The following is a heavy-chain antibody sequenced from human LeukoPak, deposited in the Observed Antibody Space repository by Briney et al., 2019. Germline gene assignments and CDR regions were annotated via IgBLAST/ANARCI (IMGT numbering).Heavy chain of an antibody. V-gene: IGHV3-53*01. CDR3: AREGLAGGIAARRYYYMDV. Sequence: PGRSLRLSCAASGFTVSSNYMSWVRQAPGKGLEWVSVIYSGGSTYYADSVKGRFTISRDNSKNTLYLQMNSLKAEDTAVYYCAREGLAGGIAARRYYYMDVWGKGTTVTVSS. CDR1: GFTVSSNY. D-gene: IGHD6-6*01. J-gene: IGHJ6*03. CDR2: IYSGGST.